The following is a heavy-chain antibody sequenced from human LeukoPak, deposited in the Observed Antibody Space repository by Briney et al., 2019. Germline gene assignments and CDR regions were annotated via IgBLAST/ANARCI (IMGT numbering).Heavy chain of an antibody. CDR3: ARPVRRLRRDDAFDI. V-gene: IGHV4-59*01. Sequence: SETLSLTCTVSGGSISSYYWSWIRQPPGKGLEWIGYIYYSGSTNYNPPLKSRVTISVDTSKNQFSLKLSSVTAADTAVYFCARPVRRLRRDDAFDIWGQGTMVTVSS. CDR2: IYYSGST. CDR1: GGSISSYY. J-gene: IGHJ3*02. D-gene: IGHD4-17*01.